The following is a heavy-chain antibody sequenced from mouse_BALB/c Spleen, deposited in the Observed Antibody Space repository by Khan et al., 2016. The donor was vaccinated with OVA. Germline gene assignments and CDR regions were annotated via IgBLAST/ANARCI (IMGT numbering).Heavy chain of an antibody. D-gene: IGHD1-1*01. J-gene: IGHJ2*01. CDR2: ISYSDST. CDR1: GYSITSNYA. V-gene: IGHV3-2*02. Sequence: VQLQESGPGLVKPSQSLSLTCTVTGYSITSNYAWNWIRQFPGNKLEWMGYISYSDSTSXNPSLKSRISITRDTSQNQFFLQLNSVTTEDTATYYCARGNYYGYYFDYWGQGTTLTVSS. CDR3: ARGNYYGYYFDY.